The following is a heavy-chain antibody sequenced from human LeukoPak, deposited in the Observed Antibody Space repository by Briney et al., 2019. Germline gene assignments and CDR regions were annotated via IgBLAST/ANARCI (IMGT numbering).Heavy chain of an antibody. D-gene: IGHD3-3*01. CDR2: IYHSGTT. Sequence: PSETLSLTCAVSGYSISSGYYWGWNRQPPGKGLEWIGTIYHSGTTYYNPSLKSRVTISVDTSKNQFSLKLSSVTAADTAVYYCAREQIFGVVIYFDYWGQGTLVTVSS. J-gene: IGHJ4*02. CDR1: GYSISSGYY. V-gene: IGHV4-38-2*02. CDR3: AREQIFGVVIYFDY.